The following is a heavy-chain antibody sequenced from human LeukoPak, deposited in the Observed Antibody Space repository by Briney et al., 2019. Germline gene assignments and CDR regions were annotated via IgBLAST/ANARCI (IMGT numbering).Heavy chain of an antibody. CDR1: GASISSSNW. CDR3: ALIPRGIAVPGTDL. D-gene: IGHD6-19*01. CDR2: IYHSGGT. J-gene: IGHJ5*02. V-gene: IGHV4-4*02. Sequence: SETLSLTCAVSGASISSSNWWSWVRQPPGRGLEWIGEIYHSGGTNYTPSLKSRVTTSIDRSKNQFSLKLSSVTAAGTAVYYCALIPRGIAVPGTDLWGQGILVTVSS.